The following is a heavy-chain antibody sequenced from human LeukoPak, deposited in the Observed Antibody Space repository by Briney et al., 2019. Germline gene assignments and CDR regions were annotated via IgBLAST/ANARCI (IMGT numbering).Heavy chain of an antibody. D-gene: IGHD5-24*01. CDR1: GGSISSYY. J-gene: IGHJ3*02. Sequence: NASETLSLTCTVSGGSISSYYWSWIRQPPGKGLEWIGYIYYSGSTNYNPSLKSRVTISVDTSKNQFSLKLSSVTAADTAVYYCARGRLQFQPYDAFDIWGQGTMVTVSS. CDR3: ARGRLQFQPYDAFDI. CDR2: IYYSGST. V-gene: IGHV4-59*01.